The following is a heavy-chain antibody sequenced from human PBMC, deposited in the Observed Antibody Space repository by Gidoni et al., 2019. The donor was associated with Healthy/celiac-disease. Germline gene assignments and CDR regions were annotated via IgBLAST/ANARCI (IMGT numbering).Heavy chain of an antibody. CDR2: IYPGDSDT. J-gene: IGHJ5*02. CDR1: GYSFPSYW. CDR3: ARQLMVVAATGASFDP. D-gene: IGHD2-15*01. V-gene: IGHV5-51*01. Sequence: EVQLVQSGAEVKKPGESLKISCKGSGYSFPSYWIGWVRQMPGKGLEWMGIIYPGDSDTRYSPSFQGQVTISADKSISTAYLQWSSLKASDTAMYYCARQLMVVAATGASFDPWGQGTLVTVSS.